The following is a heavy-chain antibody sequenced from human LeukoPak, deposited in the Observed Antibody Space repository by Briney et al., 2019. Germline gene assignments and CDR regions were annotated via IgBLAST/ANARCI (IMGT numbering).Heavy chain of an antibody. CDR3: AKDLLQTFFFDSSGYYSDAFGM. Sequence: GGSLRLSCAASEFTFSNFAMSWVRQAPGKGLEWVSTISGSGDNTYYADSMKGRFTISRDNSKNTLSLHMNTLRAEDTAVYYCAKDLLQTFFFDSSGYYSDAFGMWGQGTMVTVSP. V-gene: IGHV3-23*01. CDR1: EFTFSNFA. J-gene: IGHJ3*02. CDR2: ISGSGDNT. D-gene: IGHD3-22*01.